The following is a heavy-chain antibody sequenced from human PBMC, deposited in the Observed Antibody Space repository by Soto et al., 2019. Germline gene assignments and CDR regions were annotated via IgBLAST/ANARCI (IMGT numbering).Heavy chain of an antibody. Sequence: GASVKVSCKASGYTFTSYYMHWVRQAPGQGLEWMGIINPSGGSTSYAQKFQGRVTMTRDTSTSTVYMELSSLRSEDTAVYYCASENLPYDYGDEGAFDIWGQGTMVTVSS. D-gene: IGHD4-17*01. CDR1: GYTFTSYY. CDR3: ASENLPYDYGDEGAFDI. V-gene: IGHV1-46*03. J-gene: IGHJ3*02. CDR2: INPSGGST.